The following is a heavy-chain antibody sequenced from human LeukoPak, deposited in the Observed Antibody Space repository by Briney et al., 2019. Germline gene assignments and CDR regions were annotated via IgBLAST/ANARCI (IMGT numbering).Heavy chain of an antibody. CDR2: IYHSGST. CDR3: ARAGGGDAIYFDY. Sequence: SETLSLTCGVSGGSISSGGYSWSWIRQPPGKGLEGVGYIYHSGSTYYNPSLKSRVTISVDRSKNQFSLKLSSVTAADAAVYYCARAGGGDAIYFDYWGQGPLVIVSS. J-gene: IGHJ4*02. V-gene: IGHV4-30-2*01. D-gene: IGHD2-21*02. CDR1: GGSISSGGYS.